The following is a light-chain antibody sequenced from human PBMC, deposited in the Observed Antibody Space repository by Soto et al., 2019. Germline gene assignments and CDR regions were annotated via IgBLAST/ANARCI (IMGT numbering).Light chain of an antibody. CDR3: QQSYNTPHT. J-gene: IGKJ1*01. CDR1: QTISTY. Sequence: IQMTQSPSSLAASVGDRVTITCRASQTISTYVNWYRQKSGAAPELLIYDAPTLQSGVPSRFRGGGSGTDFTLTISSXQLEDFATYYCQQSYNTPHTFGQGTKVDIK. CDR2: DAP. V-gene: IGKV1-39*01.